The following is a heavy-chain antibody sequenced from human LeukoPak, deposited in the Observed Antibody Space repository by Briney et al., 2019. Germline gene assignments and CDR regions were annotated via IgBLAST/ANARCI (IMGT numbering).Heavy chain of an antibody. D-gene: IGHD6-19*01. Sequence: SETLSLTCTVSGGSIGSNYWTWIRQPPGQGLEYIGYINYTGGTNYYPSLKSRVTISVDTSKNQFSLKLTSVTAADTAVYFCAKYGNSGWVIDNWGQGTLVTVSS. V-gene: IGHV4-59*08. J-gene: IGHJ4*02. CDR2: INYTGGT. CDR1: GGSIGSNY. CDR3: AKYGNSGWVIDN.